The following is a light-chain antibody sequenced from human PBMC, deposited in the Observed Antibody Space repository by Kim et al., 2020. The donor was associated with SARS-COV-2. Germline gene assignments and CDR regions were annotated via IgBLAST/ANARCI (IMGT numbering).Light chain of an antibody. CDR3: QAWDSSTAV. CDR1: NLGDKY. Sequence: SVSPGQTTSITCSGDNLGDKYASWYQQKPGQSPVLVIYQDTKRPSGIPERFSGSNSGNTATLTISGTQAMDEADYYCQAWDSSTAVFGGGTQLTVL. J-gene: IGLJ2*01. V-gene: IGLV3-1*01. CDR2: QDT.